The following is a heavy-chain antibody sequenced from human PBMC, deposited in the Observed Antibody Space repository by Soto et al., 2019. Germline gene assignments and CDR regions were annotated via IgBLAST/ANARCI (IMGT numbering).Heavy chain of an antibody. CDR1: GFTFSSYA. D-gene: IGHD3-22*01. CDR2: ISGSGGST. V-gene: IGHV3-23*01. J-gene: IGHJ4*02. CDR3: AKVHYYDSSGYFSGTYY. Sequence: GGSLRLSCAASGFTFSSYAMSWVRQAPGKGLEWVSAISGSGGSTYYADSVKGRFTISRDNSKNTLYLQMNSLRAEDTAVYYCAKVHYYDSSGYFSGTYYWGQGTLVTVSS.